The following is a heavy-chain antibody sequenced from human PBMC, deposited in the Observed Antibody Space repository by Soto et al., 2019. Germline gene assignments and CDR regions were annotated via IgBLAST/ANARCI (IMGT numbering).Heavy chain of an antibody. CDR3: AATLGFLGYCSSTRCYSTPFDP. CDR1: GYTFTSYD. V-gene: IGHV1-8*01. Sequence: GASVKVCCKASGYTFTSYDINWVRQATGQGLEWMGWMNPNSGNTGYAQKFQGRVTMTRNTSISTAYMELSSLRPEDTAVYYCAATLGFLGYCSSTRCYSTPFDPWGQGTLVTVST. J-gene: IGHJ5*02. CDR2: MNPNSGNT. D-gene: IGHD2-2*01.